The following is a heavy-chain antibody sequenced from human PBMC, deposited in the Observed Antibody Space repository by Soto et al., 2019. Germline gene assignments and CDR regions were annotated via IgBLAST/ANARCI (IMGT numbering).Heavy chain of an antibody. J-gene: IGHJ4*02. V-gene: IGHV3-30-3*01. CDR2: ISYDGSNK. CDR1: GFTFSSYA. CDR3: ARDRYCGGDCYPTTTFDY. D-gene: IGHD2-21*02. Sequence: GGSLRLSCAASGFTFSSYAMHWVRQAPGKGLEWVAVISYDGSNKYYADYVKGRFTISRDNSKNTLYLQMNSLRAEDTAVYYCARDRYCGGDCYPTTTFDYWGQGTLVTVS.